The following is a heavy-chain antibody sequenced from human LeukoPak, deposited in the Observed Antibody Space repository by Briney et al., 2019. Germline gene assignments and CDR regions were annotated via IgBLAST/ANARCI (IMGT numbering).Heavy chain of an antibody. CDR1: GYTFTSYG. V-gene: IGHV1-69*13. CDR3: ARDLLNYDYVWGSYRRFDY. J-gene: IGHJ4*02. CDR2: IIPIFGTA. D-gene: IGHD3-16*02. Sequence: ASVKVSCKASGYTFTSYGISWVRQAPGQGLEWMGGIIPIFGTANYAQKFQGRVTITADESTSTAYMELSSLRSEDTAVYYCARDLLNYDYVWGSYRRFDYWGQGTLVTVSS.